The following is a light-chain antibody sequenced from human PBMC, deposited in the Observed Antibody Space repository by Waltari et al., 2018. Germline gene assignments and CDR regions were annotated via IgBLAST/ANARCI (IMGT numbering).Light chain of an antibody. CDR3: CSYAGIWV. J-gene: IGLJ3*02. V-gene: IGLV2-11*01. Sequence: QSALTQPRSVSGSPGQSVTISCAGTGSDVGDFNSVPWCQQHPGKAPKPVIFDVSKRPSGVPDRFSGSKSGTSASLTVSGLQAEDEADYYCCSYAGIWVFGGGTKLTVL. CDR1: GSDVGDFNS. CDR2: DVS.